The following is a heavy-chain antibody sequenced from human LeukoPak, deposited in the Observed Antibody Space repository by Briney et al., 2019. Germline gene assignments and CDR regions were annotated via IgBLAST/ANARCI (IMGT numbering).Heavy chain of an antibody. D-gene: IGHD3-10*01. V-gene: IGHV1-2*02. J-gene: IGHJ4*02. CDR3: ARTMVRGVIFDY. CDR1: GYTFTGYY. Sequence: GASVNVSCKASGYTFTGYYMHWVRQAPGQGLEWMGWINPNSGGTNYAQKFQGRVTMTRDTSISTAYMELSRLRSDDTAVYYCARTMVRGVIFDYWGQGTLVTVSS. CDR2: INPNSGGT.